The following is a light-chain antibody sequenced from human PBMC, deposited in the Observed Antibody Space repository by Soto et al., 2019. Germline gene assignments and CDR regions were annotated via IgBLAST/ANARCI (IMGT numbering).Light chain of an antibody. J-gene: IGKJ1*01. CDR3: QQSYSTPWT. CDR2: AAS. Sequence: DIQMTQSPSSLSASVGDRVTITCRASQSSSSYLNWYQQKPGKAPKLLINAASNLQSGVPSRFSGSGSGTDFTLTISSLQPEDFATYYCQQSYSTPWTFGQGTKVEIK. V-gene: IGKV1-39*01. CDR1: QSSSSY.